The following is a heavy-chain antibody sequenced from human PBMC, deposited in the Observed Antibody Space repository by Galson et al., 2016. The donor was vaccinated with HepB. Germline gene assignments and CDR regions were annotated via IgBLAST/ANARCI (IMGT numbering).Heavy chain of an antibody. CDR2: INGDGNNK. CDR3: ARGASSAYYRTLDQ. D-gene: IGHD3-22*01. Sequence: SLRLSCAASGFPFSNYWMHWVRLVPGKGLVWVAHINGDGNNKNYADSVKGRFTISRDNAKNILYLQMNSLRAEDGALFCCARGASSAYYRTLDQWGQGTLLTVSS. V-gene: IGHV3-74*01. CDR1: GFPFSNYW. J-gene: IGHJ4*02.